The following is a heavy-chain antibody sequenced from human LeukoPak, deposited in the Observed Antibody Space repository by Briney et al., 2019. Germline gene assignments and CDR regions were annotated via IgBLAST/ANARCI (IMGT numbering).Heavy chain of an antibody. CDR1: GFTSSNYA. V-gene: IGHV3-64D*09. CDR3: VKDLSGSYTFDY. D-gene: IGHD1-26*01. CDR2: INDNGGTT. Sequence: PGGSLRLSCSASGFTSSNYAMHWVRQAPGKGLEYVSGINDNGGTTHYADSVKGRFTISRDDSKNTLYLQMSGLRTDDTAMYHCVKDLSGSYTFDYWGQGTLVTVSS. J-gene: IGHJ4*02.